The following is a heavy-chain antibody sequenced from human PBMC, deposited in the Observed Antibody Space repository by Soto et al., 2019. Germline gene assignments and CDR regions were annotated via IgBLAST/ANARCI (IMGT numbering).Heavy chain of an antibody. CDR1: GGTFSSYA. Sequence: QVQLVQSGAEVKKPGSSVKVSCKASGGTFSSYAISWVRQAPGQGLEWMGGFIPMFNRPHSARKFQGRVTITADESTSTAYMDLSSLRSEDTAVYYCARGKFHHVSTYYYALAVWGQGTTVTVSS. D-gene: IGHD6-13*01. CDR2: FIPMFNRP. J-gene: IGHJ6*02. V-gene: IGHV1-69*01. CDR3: ARGKFHHVSTYYYALAV.